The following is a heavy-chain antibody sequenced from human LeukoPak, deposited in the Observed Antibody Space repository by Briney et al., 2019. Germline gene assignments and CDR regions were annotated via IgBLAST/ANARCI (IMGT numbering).Heavy chain of an antibody. CDR2: IYTSGST. D-gene: IGHD2-8*01. CDR3: ATGAYCTNGVCYRHAFDI. Sequence: SQTLSLTCTVSGGSISSGSYYWSWIRQPAGKGLEWIGRIYTSGSTNYNPPLKSRVTISVDTSKNQFSLKLSSVTAADTAVYYCATGAYCTNGVCYRHAFDIWGQGTMVTVSS. J-gene: IGHJ3*02. CDR1: GGSISSGSYY. V-gene: IGHV4-61*02.